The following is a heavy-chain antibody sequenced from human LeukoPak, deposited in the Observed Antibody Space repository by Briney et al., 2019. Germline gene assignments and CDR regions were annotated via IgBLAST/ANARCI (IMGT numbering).Heavy chain of an antibody. CDR1: GYTLTELS. CDR3: ARDRVDYDSSGYYFYY. J-gene: IGHJ4*02. Sequence: ASVKVSCKVSGYTLTELSMHWVRQAPGKGLEWMGGFDPEDGETIYAQKFQGRVTMTEDTSTDTAYMELSSLRSEDTAVYYCARDRVDYDSSGYYFYYWGQGTLVTVSS. CDR2: FDPEDGET. V-gene: IGHV1-24*01. D-gene: IGHD3-22*01.